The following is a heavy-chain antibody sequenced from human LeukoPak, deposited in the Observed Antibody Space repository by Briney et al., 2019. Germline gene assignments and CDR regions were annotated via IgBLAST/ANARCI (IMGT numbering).Heavy chain of an antibody. V-gene: IGHV3-9*01. Sequence: PGGSLRLSCAASGFTFDDYAMHWVRQAPGKGLEWVSGINWNSGRIGYADSVKGRFTISRDNAKNFLYLQMNSLRPEGTALYYCAKAGDTAMVSSHGMDVWGQGTTVTVSS. J-gene: IGHJ6*02. CDR1: GFTFDDYA. CDR3: AKAGDTAMVSSHGMDV. CDR2: INWNSGRI. D-gene: IGHD5-18*01.